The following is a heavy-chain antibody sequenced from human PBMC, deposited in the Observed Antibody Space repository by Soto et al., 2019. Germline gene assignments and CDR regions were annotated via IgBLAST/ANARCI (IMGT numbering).Heavy chain of an antibody. J-gene: IGHJ4*02. Sequence: QVQLVESGGGVVQPGRSLRLSCAASGFTFSNYGMHWVRQAPGKGLEWVAVTSFDGSSKNYADSMKGRFTISRDNSKNTLYLQMNSLRAEDTAVYYCAKDREYSSSPDYRGQGTLVTVSS. D-gene: IGHD6-13*01. CDR1: GFTFSNYG. CDR2: TSFDGSSK. V-gene: IGHV3-30*18. CDR3: AKDREYSSSPDY.